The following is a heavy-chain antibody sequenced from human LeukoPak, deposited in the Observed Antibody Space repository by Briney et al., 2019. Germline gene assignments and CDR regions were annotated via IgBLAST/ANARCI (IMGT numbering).Heavy chain of an antibody. CDR1: GGSISSYY. D-gene: IGHD6-13*01. CDR2: IYYSGST. Sequence: SETLSLTCTVSGGSISSYYWSWIQQPPGKGLEWIGYIYYSGSTNYNPSLKSRVTISVDTSKNQFSLKLSSVTAADTAVYYCARRRGSSSWPFDYWGQGTLVTVSS. V-gene: IGHV4-59*08. CDR3: ARRRGSSSWPFDY. J-gene: IGHJ4*02.